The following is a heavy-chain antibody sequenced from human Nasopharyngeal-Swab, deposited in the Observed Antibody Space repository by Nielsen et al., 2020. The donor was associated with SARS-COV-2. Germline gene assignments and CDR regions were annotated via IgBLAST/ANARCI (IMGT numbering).Heavy chain of an antibody. J-gene: IGHJ4*02. V-gene: IGHV4-4*07. CDR3: VRGWYSGIVY. CDR2: IYTSGST. CDR1: GDSIDTYY. D-gene: IGHD1-26*01. Sequence: SETLSLTCTVSGDSIDTYYWSWIRQSAGKGLECLGRIYTSGSTVQRPSLKSRVTISVDTSKNQFSLNLRSVTAADTAVYYCVRGWYSGIVYWGQGTLVTVSS.